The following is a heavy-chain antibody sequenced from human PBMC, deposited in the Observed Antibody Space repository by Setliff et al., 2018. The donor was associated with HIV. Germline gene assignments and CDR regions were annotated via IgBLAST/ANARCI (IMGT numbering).Heavy chain of an antibody. Sequence: PSETLSLTCTVSGASISSSSHYWGWIRRPPGKGLEWMGFNYYSGATYYNPSLRSRLTLSVDTSTNQFSLRLSSLTAADTAVYYCARGNTGFDYWGRGSLVTVSS. CDR3: ARGNTGFDY. J-gene: IGHJ4*02. V-gene: IGHV4-39*07. CDR1: GASISSSSHY. CDR2: NYYSGAT.